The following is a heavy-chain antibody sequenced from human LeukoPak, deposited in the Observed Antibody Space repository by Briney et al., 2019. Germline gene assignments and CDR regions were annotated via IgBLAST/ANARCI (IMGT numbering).Heavy chain of an antibody. V-gene: IGHV4-39*01. Sequence: SETLSLTCTVSGGSISSSSYYWGWIRQPPGKGLEWIGSIYYSGSTYYNPSLKSRVTISVDTSKNQFSLRLSSVTAADTAVYYCASPCCSTSCYFEFDYWGQGTLVTVSS. CDR3: ASPCCSTSCYFEFDY. CDR2: IYYSGST. CDR1: GGSISSSSYY. D-gene: IGHD2-2*01. J-gene: IGHJ4*02.